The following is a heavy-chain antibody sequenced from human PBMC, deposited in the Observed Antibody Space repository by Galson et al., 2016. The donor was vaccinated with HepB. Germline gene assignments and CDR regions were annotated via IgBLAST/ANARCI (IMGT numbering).Heavy chain of an antibody. Sequence: SLRLSCAASGFFFSGRAMSWVRQAPGKGLEWVAHIWYDGCDKYYVDPVKGRFTGSRENSKNTLYLDMKSLRAEDTAVHYGAQPLAAGWTAADGMDVWGQGTTVTVSS. J-gene: IGHJ6*02. CDR1: GFFFSGRA. CDR2: IWYDGCDK. V-gene: IGHV3-33*08. D-gene: IGHD6-13*01. CDR3: AQPLAAGWTAADGMDV.